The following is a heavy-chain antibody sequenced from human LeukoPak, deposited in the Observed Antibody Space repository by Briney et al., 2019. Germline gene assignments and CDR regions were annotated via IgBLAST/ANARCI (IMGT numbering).Heavy chain of an antibody. Sequence: PGRSLRLSCAASGFTFSSYGMHWVRQAPGKGLEWVAVISYDGSNKYYADSVKGRFTISRDNSKNTLYLQMNSLRAEDTAVYYCVKGAVAGPIDYWGQGTLVTVSS. J-gene: IGHJ4*02. V-gene: IGHV3-30*18. D-gene: IGHD6-19*01. CDR1: GFTFSSYG. CDR2: ISYDGSNK. CDR3: VKGAVAGPIDY.